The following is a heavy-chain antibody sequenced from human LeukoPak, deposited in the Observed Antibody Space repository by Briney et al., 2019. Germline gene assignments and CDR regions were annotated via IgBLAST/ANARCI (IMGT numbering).Heavy chain of an antibody. CDR3: ARDDRVYCSGGSCSLFGY. D-gene: IGHD2-15*01. V-gene: IGHV3-21*01. CDR2: ISGSSSYI. J-gene: IGHJ4*02. CDR1: GFTFSSYS. Sequence: GGFLRLSCAGSGFTFSSYSMNWVRQAPGKGLEWVSSISGSSSYIYYADSVKGRFTISRDNAKNSLYLEMNSLRAEDTAVYFCARDDRVYCSGGSCSLFGYWGQGALVTVSS.